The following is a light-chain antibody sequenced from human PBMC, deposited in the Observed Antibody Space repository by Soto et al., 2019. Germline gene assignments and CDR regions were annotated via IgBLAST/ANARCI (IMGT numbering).Light chain of an antibody. CDR2: GNN. V-gene: IGLV1-40*01. CDR1: GSNIGAGSD. J-gene: IGLJ1*01. CDR3: QSYDISLSGWV. Sequence: QAVVTQPPSVSGAPGQRVTISCTGSGSNIGAGSDVHWYQQLPGTAPKLLVDGNNNRPSGVPDRFSGSKSATSASLAITGLKAEDEADYYCQSYDISLSGWVFGTGTKLTVL.